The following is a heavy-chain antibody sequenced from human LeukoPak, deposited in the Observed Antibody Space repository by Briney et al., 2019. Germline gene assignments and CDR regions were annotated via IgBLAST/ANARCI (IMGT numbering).Heavy chain of an antibody. CDR1: GYTFTGYY. CDR2: INPNSGGT. Sequence: ASVKVSCKASGYTFTGYYMHRVRQAPGQGLEWMGWINPNSGGTNYAQKFQGRVTMTRDTSISTAYMELSRLRSDDTAVYYCARDMSVTGTLNWFDPWGQGTLVTVSS. V-gene: IGHV1-2*02. D-gene: IGHD1-7*01. J-gene: IGHJ5*02. CDR3: ARDMSVTGTLNWFDP.